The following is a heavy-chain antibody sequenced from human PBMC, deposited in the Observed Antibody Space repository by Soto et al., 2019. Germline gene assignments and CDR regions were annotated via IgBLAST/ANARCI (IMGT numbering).Heavy chain of an antibody. CDR3: AACSCRSAYYYYYMDV. J-gene: IGHJ6*03. Sequence: GASVKVSCKASGFTFTSSAMQWVRQARGQRLEWIGWIVVGSGNTNYAQKLQERVTITRDMSTSTAYTELSSLRSEDTALYYCAACSCRSAYYYYYMDVWGKGTTVTVSS. CDR2: IVVGSGNT. CDR1: GFTFTSSA. D-gene: IGHD2-15*01. V-gene: IGHV1-58*02.